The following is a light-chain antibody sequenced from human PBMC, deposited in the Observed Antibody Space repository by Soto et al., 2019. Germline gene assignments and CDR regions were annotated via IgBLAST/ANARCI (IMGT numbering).Light chain of an antibody. J-gene: IGKJ1*01. CDR3: QQYDSPPRT. V-gene: IGKV4-1*01. CDR1: QSVLYSSNNKNS. CDR2: WAS. Sequence: DIVMTQSPDSLAVSLGERATINCKSSQSVLYSSNNKNSLAWYQQKSGQPPKLLIYWASIRESGVADRISGSGAETDFTLTISSLQTEDVAVYYCQQYDSPPRTFGQGTKVEIK.